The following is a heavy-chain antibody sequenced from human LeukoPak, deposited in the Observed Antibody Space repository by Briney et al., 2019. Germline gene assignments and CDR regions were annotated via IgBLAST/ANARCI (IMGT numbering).Heavy chain of an antibody. CDR2: IIPIFGTA. CDR3: ASTISTGYGMDV. Sequence: ASVKVSCKASGGTFISYAISWVRQAPGQGLEWMGGIIPIFGTANYAQKFQGRVTITADESTSTAYMELSSLRSEDTAVYYCASTISTGYGMDVWGQGTTVTVSS. V-gene: IGHV1-69*13. D-gene: IGHD3-10*01. J-gene: IGHJ6*02. CDR1: GGTFISYA.